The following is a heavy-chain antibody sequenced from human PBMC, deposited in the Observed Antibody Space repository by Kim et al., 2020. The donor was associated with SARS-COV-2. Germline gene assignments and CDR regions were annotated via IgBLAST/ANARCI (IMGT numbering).Heavy chain of an antibody. J-gene: IGHJ4*02. CDR3: VRLGCSATSCTTFDY. D-gene: IGHD2-2*01. V-gene: IGHV4-59*08. Sequence: PSPKSRVTISVDTSKNQFSLKLSFVTAADAAMYYCVRLGCSATSCTTFDYWGQGTLVTVSS.